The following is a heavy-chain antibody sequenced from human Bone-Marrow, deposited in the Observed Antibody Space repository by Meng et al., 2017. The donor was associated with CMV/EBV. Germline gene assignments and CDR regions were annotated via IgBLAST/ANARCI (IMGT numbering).Heavy chain of an antibody. CDR2: VSTYNANT. V-gene: IGHV1-18*01. CDR1: CNTFSDYG. J-gene: IGHJ4*02. Sequence: SCNTFSDYGINWMRKDPGQGLEWMEWVSTYNANTHYAQKFQGRVTMTTDTSTSTAYMELRGLRSDDTAVYYCARDSMITFGGLIGYWGQGTLVTVSS. D-gene: IGHD3-16*02. CDR3: ARDSMITFGGLIGY.